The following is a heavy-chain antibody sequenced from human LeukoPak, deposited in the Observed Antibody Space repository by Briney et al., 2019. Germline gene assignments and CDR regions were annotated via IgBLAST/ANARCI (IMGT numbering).Heavy chain of an antibody. D-gene: IGHD6-19*01. CDR3: AKERGSGWLDY. V-gene: IGHV3-30*04. Sequence: GGSLRLSCAASGFTFSSFAMRWVRQAPGKGLEWVAVISYDGSNKYYADSVKGRFTISRDNSKNTLYLQMNSLRAEDTAVYYCAKERGSGWLDYWGQGTLVTVSS. CDR1: GFTFSSFA. J-gene: IGHJ4*02. CDR2: ISYDGSNK.